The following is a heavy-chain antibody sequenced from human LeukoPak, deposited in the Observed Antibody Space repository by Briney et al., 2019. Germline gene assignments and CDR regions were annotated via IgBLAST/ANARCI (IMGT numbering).Heavy chain of an antibody. V-gene: IGHV1-2*02. Sequence: GASVKVSCKASGYTFTGYYMHWVRQAPGQGLEWMGWINPNSGDTNSAQKFQGRVTMTRDTSISTAYMELSRLRSDDTAVYYCARLSAPGFLEWSGKFDYWGQGTLVTVTS. J-gene: IGHJ4*02. D-gene: IGHD3-3*01. CDR2: INPNSGDT. CDR1: GYTFTGYY. CDR3: ARLSAPGFLEWSGKFDY.